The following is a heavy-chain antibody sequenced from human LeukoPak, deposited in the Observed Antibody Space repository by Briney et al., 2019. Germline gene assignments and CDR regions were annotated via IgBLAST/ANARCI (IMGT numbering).Heavy chain of an antibody. CDR2: ISYDGSNK. CDR1: GFTFSSYG. D-gene: IGHD6-19*01. V-gene: IGHV3-30*18. CDR3: AKVPGIAVAGIRTGFDY. Sequence: GRSLRLSCAASGFTFSSYGMHWVRQAPGKGLEWVAVISYDGSNKYYADSVKGRFTISRDNSKNTLYLQMNSLRAEDTAVYYCAKVPGIAVAGIRTGFDYWGQGTLVTVSS. J-gene: IGHJ4*02.